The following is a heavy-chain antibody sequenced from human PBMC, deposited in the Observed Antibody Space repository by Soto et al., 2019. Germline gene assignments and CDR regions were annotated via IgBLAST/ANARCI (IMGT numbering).Heavy chain of an antibody. J-gene: IGHJ6*02. CDR3: ARAEPTRYYYYYAMDV. Sequence: PGGSLRLSCAASGFTVSSNYMNWVRQAPGKGLEWVSVIYSGGTTYYADSVKGRFTISRDNSKNTLYLQMNSLRAEDTAVYYCARAEPTRYYYYYAMDVWGQGTTVTVSS. CDR1: GFTVSSNY. D-gene: IGHD1-1*01. CDR2: IYSGGTT. V-gene: IGHV3-53*01.